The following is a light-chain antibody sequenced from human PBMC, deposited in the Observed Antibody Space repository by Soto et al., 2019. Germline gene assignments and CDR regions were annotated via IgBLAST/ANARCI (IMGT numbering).Light chain of an antibody. CDR3: QHYGDASYT. CDR2: GAS. Sequence: EIVLTQSPGTLSLSTGERATLSCRASQSVSRNYLAWYQQKPGQAPRLLIYGASSRATGIPDTFTGSGSRTDLTLTISRLEPEDYAVYSCQHYGDASYTFGQGTKLEIQ. J-gene: IGKJ2*01. CDR1: QSVSRNY. V-gene: IGKV3-20*01.